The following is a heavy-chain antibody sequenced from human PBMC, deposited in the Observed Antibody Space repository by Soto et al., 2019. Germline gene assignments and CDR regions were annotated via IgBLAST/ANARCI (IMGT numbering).Heavy chain of an antibody. V-gene: IGHV1-69*06. CDR2: IIPIFGTA. Sequence: QMQLVQSGAEVKKPGSSVKVSCKASGGTFSSYAISWVRQAPGQGLEWMGGIIPIFGTANYAQKFQGRVTITADKSTSTAYMELSSLRSEDAAVYYCARDKGISGWYGGDDAFDIWGQGTMVTVSS. CDR1: GGTFSSYA. CDR3: ARDKGISGWYGGDDAFDI. J-gene: IGHJ3*02. D-gene: IGHD6-19*01.